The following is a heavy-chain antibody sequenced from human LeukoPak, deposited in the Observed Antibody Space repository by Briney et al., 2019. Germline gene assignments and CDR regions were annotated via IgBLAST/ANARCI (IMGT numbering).Heavy chain of an antibody. D-gene: IGHD6-13*01. Sequence: ASVKVSCKPSGYTFSTYGITWVRQAPGQGLEWVGWINPHNGNTNYAQNLQGRATVTTDASTSTAYMVLRNLRSDDTALYYCARATRSFYYYMDVWGKGTTVTVSS. CDR3: ARATRSFYYYMDV. J-gene: IGHJ6*03. CDR2: INPHNGNT. CDR1: GYTFSTYG. V-gene: IGHV1-18*01.